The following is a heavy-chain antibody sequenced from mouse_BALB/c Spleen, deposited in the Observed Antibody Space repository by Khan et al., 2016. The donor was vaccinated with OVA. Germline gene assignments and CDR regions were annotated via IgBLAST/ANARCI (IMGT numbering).Heavy chain of an antibody. J-gene: IGHJ4*01. Sequence: VQLKESGPGLVAPSQSLSITCSVSGFSLITYGVHWVRQSPGKGLEWLGIIWAGGSTNYNSALMSRLSISKDNSKSHVFLKMNSLQTDDTAMYXCARETAYYGDYGAMDYWGQGTSVTVSS. CDR1: GFSLITYG. D-gene: IGHD2-13*01. CDR2: IWAGGST. V-gene: IGHV2-9*02. CDR3: ARETAYYGDYGAMDY.